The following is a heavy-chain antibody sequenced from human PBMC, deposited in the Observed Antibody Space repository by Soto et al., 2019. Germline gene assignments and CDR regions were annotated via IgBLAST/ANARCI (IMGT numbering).Heavy chain of an antibody. CDR3: ARWFGELSPRHYYSDY. Sequence: QVQLVQSGAEVKKPGSSVKVSCKASGGTFSSYAISWVRQAPGQGLEWMGGIIPIFGTANYAQKFQGRVTITADESTSTAYMELSSLRSEDTAVYYCARWFGELSPRHYYSDYWGQGTLVTVSS. CDR1: GGTFSSYA. CDR2: IIPIFGTA. D-gene: IGHD3-10*01. J-gene: IGHJ4*02. V-gene: IGHV1-69*01.